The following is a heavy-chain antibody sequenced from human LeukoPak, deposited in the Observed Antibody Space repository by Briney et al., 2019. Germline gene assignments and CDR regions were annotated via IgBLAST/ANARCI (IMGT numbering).Heavy chain of an antibody. CDR1: GHTFTGYY. CDR3: ARAPSGYSYGSTTLRAYYMYV. D-gene: IGHD5-18*01. CDR2: INANSGDT. V-gene: IGHV1-2*02. Sequence: ASVKVSCKASGHTFTGYYMHWVRQAPGQGLEWMGWINANSGDTNYAQKFQGRVTMTRDTSISTAYMELSRLRSDDTAVYYCARAPSGYSYGSTTLRAYYMYVWGKGTTVTVSS. J-gene: IGHJ6*03.